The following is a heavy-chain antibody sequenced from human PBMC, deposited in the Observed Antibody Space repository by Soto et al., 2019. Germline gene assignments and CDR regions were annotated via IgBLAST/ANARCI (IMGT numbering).Heavy chain of an antibody. CDR2: INPATGAA. V-gene: IGHV1-2*02. Sequence: QLHLVQSGAVVKKPGASVTVSCSASGYPVTAYYMHWVRQAPGRGLEWMGGINPATGAAKYTQTFPGRVTITRNTSTSTVFMELSGRTSEDTAVFYCARGGGVGVAGSAAFDMWGQGTLVTVSS. D-gene: IGHD3-3*01. CDR3: ARGGGVGVAGSAAFDM. CDR1: GYPVTAYY. J-gene: IGHJ3*02.